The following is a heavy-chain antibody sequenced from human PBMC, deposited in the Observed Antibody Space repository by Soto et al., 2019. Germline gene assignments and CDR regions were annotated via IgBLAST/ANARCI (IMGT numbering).Heavy chain of an antibody. Sequence: QVQLVQSGTEVKKPGSSVKVSCKASGGNFNSYTINWVQQAPGQGLEFMGGIIPIFGTANYAPKFQGRVTFTADTATNTAYMELSSLRSADTAVYFCSRDAVAASGTNDWGQGTLVTVSS. J-gene: IGHJ4*02. CDR1: GGNFNSYT. V-gene: IGHV1-69*06. D-gene: IGHD2-15*01. CDR3: SRDAVAASGTND. CDR2: IIPIFGTA.